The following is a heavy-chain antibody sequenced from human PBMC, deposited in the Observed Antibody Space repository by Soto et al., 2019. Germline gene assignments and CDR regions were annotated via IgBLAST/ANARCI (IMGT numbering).Heavy chain of an antibody. CDR2: IRSKTNNYAT. CDR1: GFSFSAAA. D-gene: IGHD6-19*01. Sequence: GGSLRLSCAASGFSFSAAAMHWVRQASGRGLEWIGRIRSKTNNYATIYSASVKGRFIISRDDSKNTAYLEMTSLKYEDTAAYYCTTLNSIGSDYWGQGSLVTVSS. J-gene: IGHJ4*02. V-gene: IGHV3-73*01. CDR3: TTLNSIGSDY.